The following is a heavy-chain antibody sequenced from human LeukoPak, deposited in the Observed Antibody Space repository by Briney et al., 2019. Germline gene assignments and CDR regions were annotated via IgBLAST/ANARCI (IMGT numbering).Heavy chain of an antibody. CDR1: GFTFSSYA. CDR3: AKAVVPAANYGHFDY. D-gene: IGHD2-2*01. V-gene: IGHV3-23*01. J-gene: IGHJ4*02. CDR2: ISGSGGGT. Sequence: GGSLRLSCAASGFTFSSYAMSWVRQAPGKGLEWVSAISGSGGGTYYADSVKGRFTISRDNSKNTLYLQMNSLRAEDTAVYYCAKAVVPAANYGHFDYWGQGTLVTVSS.